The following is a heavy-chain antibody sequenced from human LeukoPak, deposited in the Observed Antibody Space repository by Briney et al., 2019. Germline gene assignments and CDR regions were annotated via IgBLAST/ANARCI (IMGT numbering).Heavy chain of an antibody. CDR1: GGSISSYY. CDR2: IYYSGST. Sequence: PSETLSLTCTVSGGSISSYYWSWIRQPPGKGLEWIGYIYYSGSTNYNPSLKSRATISVDTSKNQFSLKLGSVTAADTAVYYCARDRRGYCSSTSCFYYYGMDVWGQGTTVTVSS. D-gene: IGHD2-2*01. CDR3: ARDRRGYCSSTSCFYYYGMDV. J-gene: IGHJ6*02. V-gene: IGHV4-59*12.